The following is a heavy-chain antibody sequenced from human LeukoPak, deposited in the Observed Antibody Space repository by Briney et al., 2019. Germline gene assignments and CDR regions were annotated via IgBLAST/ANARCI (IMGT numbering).Heavy chain of an antibody. CDR2: IYYSGST. Sequence: SETLSLTCTVSGGSISTYYGNWIRQAPGKGLEWIGYIYYSGSTNYNPSLKSRVTISVDTSKNQFSLKLSSVTAADTAVYYCAREGYYYGSGSYWRNFDYWGQGTLVTVSS. CDR1: GGSISTYY. V-gene: IGHV4-59*12. J-gene: IGHJ4*02. CDR3: AREGYYYGSGSYWRNFDY. D-gene: IGHD3-10*01.